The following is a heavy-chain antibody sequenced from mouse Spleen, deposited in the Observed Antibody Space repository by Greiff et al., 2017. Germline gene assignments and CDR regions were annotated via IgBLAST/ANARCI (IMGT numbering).Heavy chain of an antibody. V-gene: IGHV1-39*01. D-gene: IGHD1-1*01. J-gene: IGHJ3*01. Sequence: EVQLQESGPELVKPGASVKISCKASGYSFTDYNMNWVKQSNGKSLEWIGVINPNYGTTSYNQKFKGKATLTVDQFSSTAYMQLNSLTSEDSAVYYCARGDYGSSPAWFAYWGQGTLVTVSA. CDR1: GYSFTDYN. CDR3: ARGDYGSSPAWFAY. CDR2: INPNYGTT.